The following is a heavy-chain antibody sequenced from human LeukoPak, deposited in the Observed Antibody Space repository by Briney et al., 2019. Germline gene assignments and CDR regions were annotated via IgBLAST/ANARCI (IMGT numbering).Heavy chain of an antibody. CDR2: ISGSGGST. Sequence: GGSLRLSCAASRFTFSSHAMSWVRQPPRKGREWVSAISGSGGSTYYADSLKGRFTISRDNSKNTLYLQMNSLRAEDTAVYYGAKDGVSSSWYVQWFDPWGQGTLVTVSS. CDR3: AKDGVSSSWYVQWFDP. D-gene: IGHD6-13*01. CDR1: RFTFSSHA. V-gene: IGHV3-23*01. J-gene: IGHJ5*02.